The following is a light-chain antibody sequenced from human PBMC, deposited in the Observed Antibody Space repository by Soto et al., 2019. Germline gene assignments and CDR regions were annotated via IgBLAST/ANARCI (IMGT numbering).Light chain of an antibody. CDR3: LLSYSGARPVV. J-gene: IGLJ2*01. CDR1: TGAVTSGHY. V-gene: IGLV7-46*01. Sequence: QTVVTQEPSLTVSPGGTVTLTFGSSTGAVTSGHYPYWFQQKPGQAPRTLIYDTSNKHSWTPARFSGSLLGGKAALTLSGAQPEDEAEYYCLLSYSGARPVVFGGGTQLTVL. CDR2: DTS.